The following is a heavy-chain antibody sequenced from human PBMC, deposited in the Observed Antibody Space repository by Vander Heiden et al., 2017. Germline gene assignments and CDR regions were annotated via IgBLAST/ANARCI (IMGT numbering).Heavy chain of an antibody. D-gene: IGHD3-10*01. CDR2: IYYSGST. CDR1: GGSISSSSYY. CDR3: ARFGYYGSGSYYSPQYYYYYGMDV. V-gene: IGHV4-39*01. J-gene: IGHJ6*02. Sequence: QLQLQESGPGLVKPSDTLSLTCTVSGGSISSSSYYWGWIRQPPGKGLEWIESIYYSGSTYYNPSLKSRVTISVDTSKNQFSLKLSSVTAADTAVYYCARFGYYGSGSYYSPQYYYYYGMDVWGQGTTVTVSS.